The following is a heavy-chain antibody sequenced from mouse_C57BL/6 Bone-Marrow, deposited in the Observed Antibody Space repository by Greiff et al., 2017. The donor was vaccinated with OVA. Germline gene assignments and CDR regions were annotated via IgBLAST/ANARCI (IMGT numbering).Heavy chain of an antibody. J-gene: IGHJ2*01. CDR2: ISDGGSYT. V-gene: IGHV5-4*01. CDR3: AGDRFDY. CDR1: GFTFSSYA. Sequence: DVKLVESGGGLVKPGGSLKLSCAASGFTFSSYAMSWVRQTPEKRLEWVATISDGGSYTYYPDNVKGRFTISRDNAKNNLYLQMSHLKSEDTAMYYCAGDRFDYWGQGTTLTVSS.